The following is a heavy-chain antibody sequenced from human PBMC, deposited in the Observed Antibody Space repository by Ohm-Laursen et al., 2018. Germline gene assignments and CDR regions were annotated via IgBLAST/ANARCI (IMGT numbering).Heavy chain of an antibody. CDR2: MNPNSGNT. Sequence: SSVKVSCNASGYTFTSYDINWVRQATGQGLEWMGWMNPNSGNTGYAQKFQGRVTMTRNTSISTAYMELSSLRSEDTAVYYCAIKSYDFWSGFPLYGMDVWGQGTTVTVSS. J-gene: IGHJ6*02. CDR3: AIKSYDFWSGFPLYGMDV. D-gene: IGHD3-3*01. CDR1: GYTFTSYD. V-gene: IGHV1-8*01.